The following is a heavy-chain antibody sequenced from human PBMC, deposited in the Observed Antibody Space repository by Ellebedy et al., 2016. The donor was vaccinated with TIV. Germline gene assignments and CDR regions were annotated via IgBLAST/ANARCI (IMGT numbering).Heavy chain of an antibody. D-gene: IGHD2-2*01. CDR3: ARDFQYGTYWYFDL. CDR1: GFTLSDHY. CDR2: SRHEAQSYPT. V-gene: IGHV3-72*01. J-gene: IGHJ2*01. Sequence: GESLKISCAASGFTLSDHYMEWVRQAPGKGLEWVGGSRHEAQSYPTEYAASVRGRFTISRDESKKSVYLQMNSLKTENTAMYYCARDFQYGTYWYFDLWGRGTLVTVSS.